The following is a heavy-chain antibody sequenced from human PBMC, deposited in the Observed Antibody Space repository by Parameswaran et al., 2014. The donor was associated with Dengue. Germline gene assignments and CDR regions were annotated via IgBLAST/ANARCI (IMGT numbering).Heavy chain of an antibody. Sequence: WIRQPPGKGLEWVGNIKQDEDEKQSVDSVKGRFVISRDNGKNSVFLQMNNLRVEDTAVYYCVRDSYEVVPFDHWGRGTLVTVSS. D-gene: IGHD3-3*01. CDR2: IKQDEDEK. V-gene: IGHV3-7*01. CDR3: VRDSYEVVPFDH. J-gene: IGHJ4*02.